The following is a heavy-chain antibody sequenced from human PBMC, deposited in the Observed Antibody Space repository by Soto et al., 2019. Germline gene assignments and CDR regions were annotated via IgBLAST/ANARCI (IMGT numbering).Heavy chain of an antibody. CDR2: IYYSGST. CDR3: ARLLGREQQLASIDY. D-gene: IGHD6-13*01. V-gene: IGHV4-59*08. CDR1: GGSISSYY. Sequence: SETLSLTCTVSGGSISSYYWSWIRQPPGKGLEWIGYIYYSGSTNYNPSLKSRVTISVDTSKNQFSLKLSSVTAADTAVYYCARLLGREQQLASIDYWGQGTPVTVSS. J-gene: IGHJ4*02.